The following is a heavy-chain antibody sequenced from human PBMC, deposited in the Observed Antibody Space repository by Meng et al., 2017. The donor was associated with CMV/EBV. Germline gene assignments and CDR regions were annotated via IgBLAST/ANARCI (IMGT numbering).Heavy chain of an antibody. Sequence: GGSLRLSCAASGFTFSSYSMNWVRQAPGKGLEWVSYISSSSSTIYYADSVKGRFTISRDNAKNSLYLQMNSLRAEDTAVYYCAVPDTNSSTPNYYYYGMDVWGQGTTVTVSS. CDR1: GFTFSSYS. CDR2: ISSSSSTI. CDR3: AVPDTNSSTPNYYYYGMDV. V-gene: IGHV3-48*04. J-gene: IGHJ6*02. D-gene: IGHD6-13*01.